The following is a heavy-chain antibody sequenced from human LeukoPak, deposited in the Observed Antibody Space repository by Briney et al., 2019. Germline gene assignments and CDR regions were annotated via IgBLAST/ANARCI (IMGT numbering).Heavy chain of an antibody. J-gene: IGHJ5*02. CDR3: ARDHIDGFNPNNWLDP. CDR2: IYNNKNA. D-gene: IGHD5-24*01. CDR1: GDSISKDYYC. Sequence: PSETLSLTCTVSGDSISKDYYCWAWIRQPPGKGLEWIGTIYNNKNAYYNPPLESRVTMSVDTAKNQISLTLTSVTAADTAVYYCARDHIDGFNPNNWLDPWGQGTLVTVSS. V-gene: IGHV4-39*07.